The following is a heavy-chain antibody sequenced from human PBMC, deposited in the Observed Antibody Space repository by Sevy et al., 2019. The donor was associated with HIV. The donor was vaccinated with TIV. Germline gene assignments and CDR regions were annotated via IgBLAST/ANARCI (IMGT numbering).Heavy chain of an antibody. V-gene: IGHV3-48*02. D-gene: IGHD2-15*01. CDR2: ISGSRGTI. CDR1: GFTFSIYS. Sequence: GGSLRLSCAASGFTFSIYSMNRVRQAPRKGLEWISYISGSRGTINYADSVKGRFTVSRDNAKNSLYLQMNSLRDEDTAVYYCARGLHIGVGAMDVWGQGTTVTVSS. J-gene: IGHJ6*02. CDR3: ARGLHIGVGAMDV.